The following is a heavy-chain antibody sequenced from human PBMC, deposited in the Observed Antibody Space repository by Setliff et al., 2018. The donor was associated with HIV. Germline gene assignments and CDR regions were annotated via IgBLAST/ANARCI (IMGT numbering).Heavy chain of an antibody. CDR3: VKDGTPIGRYYQYFHV. Sequence: GGSLRLSCAASGFTFSSYGMHWVRQAPGKGLEWVSFIRYDGSNKKYADSVKGRFTISRDNSKNTLYLQMNNLRPEDTAFYYCVKDGTPIGRYYQYFHVWGEGIMVTVSS. D-gene: IGHD1-26*01. J-gene: IGHJ6*02. V-gene: IGHV3-30*02. CDR2: IRYDGSNK. CDR1: GFTFSSYG.